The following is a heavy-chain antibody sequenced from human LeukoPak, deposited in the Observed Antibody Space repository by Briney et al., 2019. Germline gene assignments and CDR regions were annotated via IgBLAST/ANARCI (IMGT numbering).Heavy chain of an antibody. D-gene: IGHD1-26*01. CDR2: INHSGST. V-gene: IGHV4-34*01. Sequence: SETLSLTCAVYGGSFSGYYWSWIRQPPGKGLEWIGEINHSGSTNYNLSLKSRVTISVDTSKNQFSLRLSSVTAADTALYYCAYSGSYGHLGYWGQGIPVTVSS. J-gene: IGHJ4*02. CDR1: GGSFSGYY. CDR3: AYSGSYGHLGY.